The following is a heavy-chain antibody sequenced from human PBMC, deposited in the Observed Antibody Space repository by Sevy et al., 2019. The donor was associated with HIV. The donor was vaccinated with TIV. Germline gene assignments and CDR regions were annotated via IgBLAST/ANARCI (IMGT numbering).Heavy chain of an antibody. V-gene: IGHV3-30*02. CDR3: AKGLGMVQGALLSDDV. CDR1: GFTFSSYW. CDR2: IRYDGSTK. Sequence: GGSLRLSCAASGFTFSSYWMSWVRQAPGKGLEWVTFIRYDGSTKYYVESVKGRFTISRDNSKNILYLQMNSLRPEDTAVYYCAKGLGMVQGALLSDDVWGQGTMVTVSS. D-gene: IGHD3-10*01. J-gene: IGHJ3*01.